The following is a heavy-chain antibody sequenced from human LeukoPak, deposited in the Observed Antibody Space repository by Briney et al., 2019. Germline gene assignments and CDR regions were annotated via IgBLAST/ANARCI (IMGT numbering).Heavy chain of an antibody. J-gene: IGHJ4*02. CDR1: GYTFTGYY. CDR2: INPNSGDT. V-gene: IGHV1-2*02. Sequence: ASVKVSCKASGYTFTGYYIHWVRQAPRQGLEWMGWINPNSGDTKYAQNFQGRVTMTRDTSISTAYMELSRLRSVDTAVYYRARSKSSDYGDRYYFDSWGQGTLVTVSS. D-gene: IGHD4-17*01. CDR3: ARSKSSDYGDRYYFDS.